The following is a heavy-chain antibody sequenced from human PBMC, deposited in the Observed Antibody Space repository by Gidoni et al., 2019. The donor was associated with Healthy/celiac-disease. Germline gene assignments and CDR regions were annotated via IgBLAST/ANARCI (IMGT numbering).Heavy chain of an antibody. Sequence: EVQLVESGGGLVKPGGSLRLSCAASGFTFSSYSMKWVRQAPGKGLEWVSSISSSSSYIYYADSVKGRFTISRDNAKNSLYLQMNSLRAEDTAVYYCARGTLANVLRFLEWLPWFDYWGQGTLVTVSS. J-gene: IGHJ4*02. V-gene: IGHV3-21*01. CDR3: ARGTLANVLRFLEWLPWFDY. CDR1: GFTFSSYS. CDR2: ISSSSSYI. D-gene: IGHD3-3*01.